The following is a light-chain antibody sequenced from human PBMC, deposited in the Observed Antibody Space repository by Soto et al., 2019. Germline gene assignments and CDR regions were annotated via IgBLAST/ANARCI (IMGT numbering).Light chain of an antibody. V-gene: IGLV2-8*01. J-gene: IGLJ3*02. CDR2: EVN. CDR3: SSYADSNNLV. CDR1: SSDVGGYNS. Sequence: QSVLTQPPSASGSPGQSVTISCAGTSSDVGGYNSVSWYQQHPGQAPKLMIYEVNKRPSGVPDRFSGSKSGNTASLTVSGLQAGDEADYYCSSYADSNNLVFGGRTKVTVL.